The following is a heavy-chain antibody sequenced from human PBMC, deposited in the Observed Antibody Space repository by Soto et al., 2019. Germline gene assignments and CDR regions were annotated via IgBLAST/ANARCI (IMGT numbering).Heavy chain of an antibody. CDR3: ARGGDYLASLGDAFDI. J-gene: IGHJ3*02. CDR1: GFTFSSYA. Sequence: QVQLVESGGGVVQPGRSLRLSCAASGFTFSSYAMHWVRQAPGKGLEGVAVISYDGSNKYYADSVKGRFTISRDNSKNTLYLQMNSLRAEDTAVYYCARGGDYLASLGDAFDIWGQGTMVTVSS. CDR2: ISYDGSNK. V-gene: IGHV3-30-3*01. D-gene: IGHD4-17*01.